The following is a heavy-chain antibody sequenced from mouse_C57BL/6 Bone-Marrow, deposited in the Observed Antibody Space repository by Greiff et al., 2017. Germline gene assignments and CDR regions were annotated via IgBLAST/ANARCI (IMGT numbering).Heavy chain of an antibody. CDR1: GFTFSSYG. V-gene: IGHV5-6*01. CDR3: ARRGYYYAMDY. CDR2: ISSGGSYT. J-gene: IGHJ4*01. Sequence: EVHLVESGGDLVKPGGSLKLSCAASGFTFSSYGMSWVRQTPDQRLEWVATISSGGSYTYYPDSVKGRFTISRDNAKNTLYLQMSSLKYEDTAMYYCARRGYYYAMDYWGQGTSVTVSS.